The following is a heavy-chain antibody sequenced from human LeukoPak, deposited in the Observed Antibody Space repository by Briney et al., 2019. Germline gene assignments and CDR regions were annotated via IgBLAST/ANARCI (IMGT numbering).Heavy chain of an antibody. CDR1: GFNFGNYG. CDR2: LSDAGVRI. CDR3: ANTHCDSSPIVWNF. J-gene: IGHJ4*02. Sequence: GGSLRLSCTASGFNFGNYGMSWVRQAPGKGLEWVSGLSDAGVRIFYADSVRGRFTVSRDNSKNALYLQMDSLRAEDTAVYYCANTHCDSSPIVWNFWGQGTLVTVSS. V-gene: IGHV3-23*01. D-gene: IGHD6-6*01.